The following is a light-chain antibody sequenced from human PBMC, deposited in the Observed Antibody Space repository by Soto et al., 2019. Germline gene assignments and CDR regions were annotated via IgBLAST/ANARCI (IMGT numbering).Light chain of an antibody. CDR1: SSNIGAGYD. CDR3: QSYDSSLSGYV. V-gene: IGLV1-40*01. J-gene: IGLJ1*01. Sequence: QPVLTQPPSVSGAPGQRVTISSTGSSSNIGAGYDVHWYQQLPGTAPKLLLYGNSNRPSGVPDRFSGSKSGTSASLAITGLQAEDEADYCCQSYDSSLSGYVFGTGTKVTVL. CDR2: GNS.